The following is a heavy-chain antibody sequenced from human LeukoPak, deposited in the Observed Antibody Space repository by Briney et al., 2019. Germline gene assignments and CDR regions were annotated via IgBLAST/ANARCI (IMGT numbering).Heavy chain of an antibody. J-gene: IGHJ4*02. CDR1: GYSFTSYW. CDR2: IYPGDSDT. CDR3: ARSMRHDYGGADY. D-gene: IGHD4-23*01. V-gene: IGHV5-51*01. Sequence: GESLKTSCKGSGYSFTSYWIGWVRQMPGKGLEWMGIIYPGDSDTRYSPSFQGQVTISADKSISTAYLQWSSLKASDTAMYYCARSMRHDYGGADYWGQGTLVTVSS.